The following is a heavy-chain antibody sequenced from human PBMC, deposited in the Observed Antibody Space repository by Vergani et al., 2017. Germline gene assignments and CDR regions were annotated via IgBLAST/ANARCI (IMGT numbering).Heavy chain of an antibody. Sequence: QLQLQESGPGLVKPSETLSLTCTVSGGSISSYYWSWIRQPPGKGLEWIGYIYHSGSTYYNPSLKSRVTISVDRSKNQFSLKLSSVTAADTAVYYCARTQQFNWFDPWGQGTLVTVSS. CDR1: GGSISSYY. J-gene: IGHJ5*02. CDR2: IYHSGST. CDR3: ARTQQFNWFDP. V-gene: IGHV4-59*12. D-gene: IGHD4-11*01.